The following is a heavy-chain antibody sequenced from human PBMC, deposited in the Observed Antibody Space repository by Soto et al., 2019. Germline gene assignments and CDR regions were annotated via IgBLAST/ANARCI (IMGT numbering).Heavy chain of an antibody. D-gene: IGHD3-22*01. CDR1: GGSISSGDYY. CDR3: ARGGGTYYYDSSGYYLGDAFDI. CDR2: IYYSGST. V-gene: IGHV4-30-4*01. Sequence: SETLSLTCTVSGGSISSGDYYWSWIRQPPGKGLEWIGYIYYSGSTYYNPSLKSRVTISVDTSKNQFSLKLSSVTAADTAVYYCARGGGTYYYDSSGYYLGDAFDIWGQGTMGTVSS. J-gene: IGHJ3*02.